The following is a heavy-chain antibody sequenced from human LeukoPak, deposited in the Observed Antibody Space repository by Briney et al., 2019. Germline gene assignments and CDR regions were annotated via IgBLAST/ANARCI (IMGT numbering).Heavy chain of an antibody. CDR3: ARVAGSIVATIIDY. CDR1: GGSISSYY. J-gene: IGHJ4*02. CDR2: IYCGGST. Sequence: SETLSLTCTLSGGSISSYYWSWIRQPPGKGLEWIGYIYCGGSTNYNPSLKSRVTISVDTSKNQFSLKLSSVTAADTAVYYCARVAGSIVATIIDYWGQGTLVTVSS. D-gene: IGHD5-12*01. V-gene: IGHV4-59*01.